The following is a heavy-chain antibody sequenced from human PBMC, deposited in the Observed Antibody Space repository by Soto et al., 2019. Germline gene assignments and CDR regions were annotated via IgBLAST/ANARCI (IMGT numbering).Heavy chain of an antibody. CDR1: GGTISSGGYY. V-gene: IGHV4-31*03. D-gene: IGHD3-22*01. J-gene: IGHJ4*02. Sequence: SLTSTASGGTISSGGYYWRWIRKHPGKGLEWIGYIYYSGSTYYNPSLKSRVTISVDTSKNQFSLKLSSVTAADTAVYYGPSERYFDSSGYYADYWGQGNLVTVS. CDR3: PSERYFDSSGYYADY. CDR2: IYYSGST.